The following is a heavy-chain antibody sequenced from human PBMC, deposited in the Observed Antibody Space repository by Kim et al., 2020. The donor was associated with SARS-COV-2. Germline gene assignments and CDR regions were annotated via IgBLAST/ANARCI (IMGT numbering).Heavy chain of an antibody. J-gene: IGHJ6*02. D-gene: IGHD2-15*01. Sequence: DSVKGRFTISRDNAKNSLYLQMNSLRAEDTAVYYCARAPVVAAQAYGMDVWGQGTTVTVSS. CDR3: ARAPVVAAQAYGMDV. V-gene: IGHV3-48*03.